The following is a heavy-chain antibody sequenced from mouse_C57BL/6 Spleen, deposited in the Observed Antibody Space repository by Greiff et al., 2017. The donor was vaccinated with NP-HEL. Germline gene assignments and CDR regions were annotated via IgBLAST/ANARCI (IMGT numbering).Heavy chain of an antibody. CDR1: GYTFTSYW. D-gene: IGHD1-1*01. V-gene: IGHV1-69*01. J-gene: IGHJ2*01. CDR3: ARGLLLRF. Sequence: VKLMESGAELVMPGASVKLSCKASGYTFTSYWMHWVKQRPGQGLEWIGEIDPSDSYTNYNQKFKGKSTLTVDKSSSTAYMQLSSLTSEDSAVYYCARGLLLRFWGQGTTLTVSS. CDR2: IDPSDSYT.